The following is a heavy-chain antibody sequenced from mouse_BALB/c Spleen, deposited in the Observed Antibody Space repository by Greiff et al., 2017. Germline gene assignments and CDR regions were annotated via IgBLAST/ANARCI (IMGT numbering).Heavy chain of an antibody. V-gene: IGHV14-4*02. CDR1: GFNIKDYY. CDR2: IDPENGDT. J-gene: IGHJ4*01. Sequence: EVQLQESGAELVRSGASVKLSCTASGFNIKDYYMHWVKQRPEQGLEWIGWIDPENGDTEYAPKFQGKATMTADTSSNTAYLQLSSLTSEDTAVYYCNAGRRDSYYYAMDYWGQGTSVTVSS. CDR3: NAGRRDSYYYAMDY.